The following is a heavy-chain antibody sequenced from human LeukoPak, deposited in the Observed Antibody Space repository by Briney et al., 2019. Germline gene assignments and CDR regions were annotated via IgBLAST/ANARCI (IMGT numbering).Heavy chain of an antibody. CDR3: ARGSCGSGTIYDR. D-gene: IGHD3-3*01. Sequence: GGSLRLSCAASGFSFSDFYMTWIRQAPGKGREWFAYISSTGSTIYYADSVKGRFTLSRDNARNSLYLQTNRLRVEHPGVYYCARGSCGSGTIYDRWGQGTLVTVSS. CDR2: ISSTGSTI. CDR1: GFSFSDFY. J-gene: IGHJ5*02. V-gene: IGHV3-11*04.